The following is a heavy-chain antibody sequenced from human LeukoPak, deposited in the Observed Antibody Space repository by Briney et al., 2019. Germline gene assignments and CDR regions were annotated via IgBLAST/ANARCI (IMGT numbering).Heavy chain of an antibody. D-gene: IGHD1-26*01. J-gene: IGHJ4*02. V-gene: IGHV3-23*01. Sequence: GGSLRLSCAASGFTFSSYPMTWVRQAPGKGLEWVSTIGSSAGDTHYADSVKGRFTISRDNAKNTLYLQMNSLRAEDTAVYYCASGRLVGAPDYWGQGTLVTVSS. CDR3: ASGRLVGAPDY. CDR2: IGSSAGDT. CDR1: GFTFSSYP.